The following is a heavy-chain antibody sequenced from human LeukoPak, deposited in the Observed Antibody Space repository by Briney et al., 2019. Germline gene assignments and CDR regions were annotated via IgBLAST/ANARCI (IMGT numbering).Heavy chain of an antibody. Sequence: GGSLRLSCAASGFTVSSNYMSWGRHAPGEGLERVSVIYSGGSTYYADSVKGRFTISRDNSKNTLYLQMNSLRAEDTAVYYCARDWSSGIAADWGQGTLVTVSS. CDR2: IYSGGST. J-gene: IGHJ1*01. CDR1: GFTVSSNY. V-gene: IGHV3-53*01. CDR3: ARDWSSGIAAD. D-gene: IGHD6-13*01.